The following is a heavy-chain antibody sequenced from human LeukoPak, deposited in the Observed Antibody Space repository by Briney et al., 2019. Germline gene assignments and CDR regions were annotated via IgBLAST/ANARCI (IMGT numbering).Heavy chain of an antibody. CDR1: GFTFSSYA. J-gene: IGHJ4*02. Sequence: GGSLRLSCAASGFTFSSYAMSWVRQAPGKGLEWVSAISGSGGSTYYADSVKGRFTISRDNSKDTLYLQMNSLRAEDTAVYYCAKDLIRMLPQYSYGLHYFDYWGQGTLVTVSS. V-gene: IGHV3-23*01. CDR3: AKDLIRMLPQYSYGLHYFDY. CDR2: ISGSGGST. D-gene: IGHD5-18*01.